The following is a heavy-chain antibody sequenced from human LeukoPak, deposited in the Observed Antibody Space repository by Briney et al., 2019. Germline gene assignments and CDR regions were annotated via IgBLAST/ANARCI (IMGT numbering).Heavy chain of an antibody. CDR2: ISGSSSPI. V-gene: IGHV3-48*01. Sequence: GGSLRLSCAASGFSFSVYSMTWVRQAPGKGLEWLSYISGSSSPIYYADSVKGRFTISRDNAKNSLYLQMNSLRVEDTAVYYCARDSPSSTSWGYWGQGTLVTVSS. J-gene: IGHJ4*02. CDR1: GFSFSVYS. CDR3: ARDSPSSTSWGY. D-gene: IGHD2-2*01.